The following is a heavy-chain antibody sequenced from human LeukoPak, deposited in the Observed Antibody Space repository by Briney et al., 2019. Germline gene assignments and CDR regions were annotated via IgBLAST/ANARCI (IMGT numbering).Heavy chain of an antibody. CDR3: AKFACTSTSCYNNF. CDR2: ISGSDDST. Sequence: GGSLRLSCAASGSSFSTYAMNWVRQAPGKGLEWVSAISGSDDSTYYAESVKGRFTISRDNSKNTLLLQMNSLRVEDTAVYYCAKFACTSTSCYNNFWGQGTLVTVSS. J-gene: IGHJ1*01. V-gene: IGHV3-23*01. D-gene: IGHD2-2*02. CDR1: GSSFSTYA.